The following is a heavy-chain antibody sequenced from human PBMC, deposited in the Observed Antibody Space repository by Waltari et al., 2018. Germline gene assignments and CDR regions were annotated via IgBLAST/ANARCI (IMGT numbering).Heavy chain of an antibody. V-gene: IGHV3-21*03. CDR2: ISSSSSYI. Sequence: EVQLVESGGGLVKPGGSLRLSCAASGFTFSSYSMNWVRQAPGKGLEWVSSISSSSSYISYADPVKGRFTISRDNAKNSLYLQMNSLRAEDTAVYYCARDSGYCSGGSCYSDAFDIWGQGTMVTVSS. CDR1: GFTFSSYS. J-gene: IGHJ3*02. CDR3: ARDSGYCSGGSCYSDAFDI. D-gene: IGHD2-15*01.